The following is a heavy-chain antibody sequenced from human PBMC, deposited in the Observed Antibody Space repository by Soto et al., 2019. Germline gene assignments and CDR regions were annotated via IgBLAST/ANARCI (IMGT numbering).Heavy chain of an antibody. D-gene: IGHD3-10*01. Sequence: AASVKVSCKASVYTFTSYDINGVRQATGQGLEWMGWMNPNSGNTGYAQKFQGRVTMTRNTSISTAYMELSSLRSEDTAVYYCARDPYYGSGSSTFAFDYWGQGTLVTVSS. CDR1: VYTFTSYD. CDR3: ARDPYYGSGSSTFAFDY. J-gene: IGHJ4*02. V-gene: IGHV1-8*01. CDR2: MNPNSGNT.